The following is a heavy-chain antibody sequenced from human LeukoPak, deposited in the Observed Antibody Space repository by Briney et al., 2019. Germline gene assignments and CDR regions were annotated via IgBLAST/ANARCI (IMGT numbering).Heavy chain of an antibody. Sequence: SETLSLTCTVSGGSISSSSYYWGWIRQPPGKGLEWIGSIYYSGSTYYNPSLKSRVTISVDTSKNQFSLKLSSVTAADTAVYYCARPVNVGWFDPWGQGTLVTVSP. V-gene: IGHV4-39*01. J-gene: IGHJ5*02. D-gene: IGHD3-16*01. CDR3: ARPVNVGWFDP. CDR1: GGSISSSSYY. CDR2: IYYSGST.